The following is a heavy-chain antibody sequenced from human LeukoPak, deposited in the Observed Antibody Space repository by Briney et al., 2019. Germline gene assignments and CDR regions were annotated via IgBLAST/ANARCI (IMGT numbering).Heavy chain of an antibody. D-gene: IGHD3-16*01. J-gene: IGHJ5*02. CDR3: ARNSLPQLYNWFDP. Sequence: GASVTVSRKASGYTLTGYYMHWVRQAPGQGLEWMGWINPNSGGTNYAQKFQGRVTMTRDTSISTAYTELSRLRSDDTAVYYCARNSLPQLYNWFDPWGQGTLVTVSS. V-gene: IGHV1-2*02. CDR1: GYTLTGYY. CDR2: INPNSGGT.